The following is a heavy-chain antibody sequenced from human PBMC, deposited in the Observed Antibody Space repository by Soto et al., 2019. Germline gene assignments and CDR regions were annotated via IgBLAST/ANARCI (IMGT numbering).Heavy chain of an antibody. D-gene: IGHD3-3*01. J-gene: IGHJ4*02. V-gene: IGHV3-30*18. CDR3: AKPYDFWSGVCDY. CDR2: ISYDGSNK. CDR1: GFTFSSYG. Sequence: QVQLVESGGGVVQPGRSLRLSCAASGFTFSSYGMHWVRQAPGTGLEWVAVISYDGSNKYYADSVKGRFTISRDNSKNTLYLQMNSLRAEDTAVYYCAKPYDFWSGVCDYWGQGTLVTVSS.